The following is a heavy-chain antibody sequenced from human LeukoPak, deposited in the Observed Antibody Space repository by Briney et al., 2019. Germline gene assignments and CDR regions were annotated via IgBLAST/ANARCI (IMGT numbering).Heavy chain of an antibody. CDR3: ARDHLLFRQPPNWFDP. CDR1: GYTFSDYY. Sequence: ASVKVSCKASGYTFSDYYMHWVRQAPGQGLEWMGWINPDSGGTKYAQKFQDRVTMTSDTSISAAYMELSRLRSDDTAVYYCARDHLLFRQPPNWFDPWGQGTLVTVSS. D-gene: IGHD1-14*01. CDR2: INPDSGGT. V-gene: IGHV1-2*02. J-gene: IGHJ5*02.